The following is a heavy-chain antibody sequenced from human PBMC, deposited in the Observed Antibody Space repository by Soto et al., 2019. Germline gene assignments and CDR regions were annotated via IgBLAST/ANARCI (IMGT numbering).Heavy chain of an antibody. CDR2: ISGSGGNT. CDR1: GFTFSSYA. J-gene: IGHJ4*02. Sequence: EVQLLESGGGLVQPGGSLRLSCAASGFTFSSYAMTWVRQAPGKGLEWVSAISGSGGNTYYADSVKGRFTISRDNSKNTLYLQMNSLRADDTAVYFCAKAGSGYYYDYWGQGTLVTVSS. CDR3: AKAGSGYYYDY. D-gene: IGHD3-22*01. V-gene: IGHV3-23*01.